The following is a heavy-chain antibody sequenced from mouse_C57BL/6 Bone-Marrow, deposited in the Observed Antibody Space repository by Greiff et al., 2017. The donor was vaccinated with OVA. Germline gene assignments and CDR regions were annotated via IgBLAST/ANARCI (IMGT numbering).Heavy chain of an antibody. CDR3: ARLDILSYYAMDY. D-gene: IGHD1-1*02. Sequence: QVQLQQPGAELVKPGASVKLSCKASGYTFTSYWMQWVKQRPGQGLEWIGEIDPSDSYTNYNQKFKGKATLTVDTSSSTAYMQLSSLTSEDSAVYYCARLDILSYYAMDYWGQGTSVTVSS. CDR1: GYTFTSYW. CDR2: IDPSDSYT. V-gene: IGHV1-50*01. J-gene: IGHJ4*01.